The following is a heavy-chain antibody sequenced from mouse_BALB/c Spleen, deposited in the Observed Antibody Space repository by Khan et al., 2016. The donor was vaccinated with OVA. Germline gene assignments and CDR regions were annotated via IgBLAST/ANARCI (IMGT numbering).Heavy chain of an antibody. Sequence: EVQLQESGPGLVKPSQSLSLTCTVTGYSITNNYAWNWIRQFPGNKLEWMGYISYRGSTNYNPSLKSRISITRDTSKNQFFLQLNSVTTEDTATYYCARGNYYGYYVDYWGQGTTLTVSS. J-gene: IGHJ2*01. CDR2: ISYRGST. CDR3: ARGNYYGYYVDY. D-gene: IGHD1-1*01. V-gene: IGHV3-2*02. CDR1: GYSITNNYA.